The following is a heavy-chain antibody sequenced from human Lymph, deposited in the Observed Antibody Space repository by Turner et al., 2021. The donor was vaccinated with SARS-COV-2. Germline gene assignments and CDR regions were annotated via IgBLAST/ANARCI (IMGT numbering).Heavy chain of an antibody. CDR2: ISYDGSNK. D-gene: IGHD1-26*01. CDR1: GFTFSNYA. CDR3: ARGLSGNYYFFDY. J-gene: IGHJ4*02. V-gene: IGHV3-30-3*01. Sequence: QVQLVESGGGVVQPGRSLRPSCAASGFTFSNYAMHWVRQAPGKGLEWVALISYDGSNKYYADSVKGRFTISRDNSKNTLSLQMNSLRAEDTAVYYCARGLSGNYYFFDYWGQGTLVTVSS.